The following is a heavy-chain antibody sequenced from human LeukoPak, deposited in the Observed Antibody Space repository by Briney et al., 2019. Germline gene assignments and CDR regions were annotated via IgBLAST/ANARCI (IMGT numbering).Heavy chain of an antibody. J-gene: IGHJ6*02. CDR3: ARGLTGAPQKTIAAAGTRRRWFDP. D-gene: IGHD6-13*01. V-gene: IGHV4-4*07. CDR1: GATITSFH. Sequence: SETLSLTCAVSGATITSFHWTWFRQPAGRGLEWIGLIYTSGSTLYNPSLQSRVTISVDTSKNQFSLKLSSVTAADTAVYYCARGLTGAPQKTIAAAGTRRRWFDPRGQGTTVTVSS. CDR2: IYTSGST.